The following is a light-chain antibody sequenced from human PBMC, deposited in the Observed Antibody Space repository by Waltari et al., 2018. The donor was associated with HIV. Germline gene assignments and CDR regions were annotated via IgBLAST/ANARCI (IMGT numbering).Light chain of an antibody. J-gene: IGKJ1*01. CDR1: QSIDNF. CDR3: QQSYTTRWT. Sequence: DIQMTQSPSSLSASVGDRVTITCRASQSIDNFLNLYQQKTGKAPTLLIYGASRLQSGVPAKFSGSGSGTDFTHTVNSLQPENFATYDCQQSYTTRWTFGLGTKVEMK. CDR2: GAS. V-gene: IGKV1-39*01.